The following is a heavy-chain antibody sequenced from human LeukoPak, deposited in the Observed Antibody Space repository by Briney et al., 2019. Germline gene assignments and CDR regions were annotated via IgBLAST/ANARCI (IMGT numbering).Heavy chain of an antibody. CDR1: GGSISSYY. CDR2: IYYSGST. J-gene: IGHJ4*02. V-gene: IGHV4-59*01. Sequence: SETLSLTCTVSGGSISSYYWSWIRQPPGKGLEWIGYIYYSGSTNYNPSLKSRVTISVDTSKNQFSLKLSSVTAADAAVYYCAGASYDSSGVHWGQGTLVTVSS. D-gene: IGHD3-22*01. CDR3: AGASYDSSGVH.